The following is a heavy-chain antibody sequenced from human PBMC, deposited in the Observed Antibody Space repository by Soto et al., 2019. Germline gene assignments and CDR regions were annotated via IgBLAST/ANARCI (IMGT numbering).Heavy chain of an antibody. J-gene: IGHJ4*02. CDR3: ARDPKTTGGQHWAFNYFDS. V-gene: IGHV3-30-3*01. CDR1: GFSFSISP. D-gene: IGHD2-8*02. CDR2: ISYDGTNK. Sequence: GGSLRLSCAASGFSFSISPMHWVRQAPGKGPEWVALISYDGTNKFYADSVKGRFTISRDNSKSTLYLHVDSLRPEDTAVYYCARDPKTTGGQHWAFNYFDSWGQGTLVTVSS.